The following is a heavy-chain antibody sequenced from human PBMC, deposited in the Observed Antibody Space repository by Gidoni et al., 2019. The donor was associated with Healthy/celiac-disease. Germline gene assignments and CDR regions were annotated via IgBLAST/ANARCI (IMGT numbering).Heavy chain of an antibody. CDR2: IWYDGSNK. CDR1: GFTFSSYG. D-gene: IGHD3-22*01. CDR3: AREMYYYDSSPDRSYYGMDV. Sequence: QVQLVESGGGVVQPGRSLRLSCAASGFTFSSYGMHWVRQAPGKGLEWVAVIWYDGSNKYYADSVKGRFTISRDNSKNTLYLQMNSLRAEDTAVYYCAREMYYYDSSPDRSYYGMDVWGQGTTVTVSS. V-gene: IGHV3-33*01. J-gene: IGHJ6*02.